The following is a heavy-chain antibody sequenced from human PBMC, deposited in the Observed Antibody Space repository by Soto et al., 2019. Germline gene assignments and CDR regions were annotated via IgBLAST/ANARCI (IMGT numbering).Heavy chain of an antibody. J-gene: IGHJ5*02. D-gene: IGHD3-10*01. CDR2: IYWDDDK. CDR3: AHRRPWSSNWNSGWFDP. CDR1: GFSLSTSGVG. V-gene: IGHV2-5*02. Sequence: HITLKESGPTRVKPTQTLALTCNFSGFSLSTSGVGVGWIRQSPGKALEWLAVIYWDDDKRYSPSLRSRLTISKDTSKNQVALLMTNMDPVDTGTYYCAHRRPWSSNWNSGWFDPWGQGTLVTVSS.